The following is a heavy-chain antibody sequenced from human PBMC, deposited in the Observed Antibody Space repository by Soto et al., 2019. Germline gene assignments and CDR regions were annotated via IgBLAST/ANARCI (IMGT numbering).Heavy chain of an antibody. CDR1: GGSFSSGGYY. CDR2: IYYSGNT. D-gene: IGHD3-10*01. J-gene: IGHJ4*02. CDR3: ARATYFPGHPGY. V-gene: IGHV4-31*03. Sequence: QLQLQESGPGLVKPSQTLSLACTVSGGSFSSGGYYWSWIRQLPGKGLEWIGYIYYSGNTYYNPSLKRRFTISLDTYKNHSSLKLCSVAAADAAVYYCARATYFPGHPGYWGQGTLVTVSS.